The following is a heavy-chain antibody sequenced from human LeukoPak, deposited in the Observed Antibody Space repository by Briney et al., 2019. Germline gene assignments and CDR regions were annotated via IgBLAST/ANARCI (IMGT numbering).Heavy chain of an antibody. CDR1: GYTFTGYY. Sequence: ASVKVSCKASGYTFTGYYMHWVRQAPGQGLEWMGWINPNSGGINYAQKFQGRVTMTRDTSISTAYMELSRLRSDDTAVYYCARDKVNSEYYYDSSGYYLHDYRGQGTLVTVSS. CDR3: ARDKVNSEYYYDSSGYYLHDY. D-gene: IGHD3-22*01. CDR2: INPNSGGI. V-gene: IGHV1-2*02. J-gene: IGHJ4*02.